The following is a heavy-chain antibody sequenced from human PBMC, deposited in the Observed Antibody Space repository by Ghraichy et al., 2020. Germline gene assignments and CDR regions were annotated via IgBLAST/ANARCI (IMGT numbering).Heavy chain of an antibody. Sequence: SETLSLTCAVYGGSFSGYYWSWIRQPPGKGLEWIGEINHSGSTNYNPSLKSRVTISVDTSKNQFSLKLSSVTAADTAVYYCARWYRGYSYGYPRQTGWFDPCGQGTLVTVSS. CDR3: ARWYRGYSYGYPRQTGWFDP. D-gene: IGHD5-18*01. CDR1: GGSFSGYY. V-gene: IGHV4-34*01. J-gene: IGHJ5*02. CDR2: INHSGST.